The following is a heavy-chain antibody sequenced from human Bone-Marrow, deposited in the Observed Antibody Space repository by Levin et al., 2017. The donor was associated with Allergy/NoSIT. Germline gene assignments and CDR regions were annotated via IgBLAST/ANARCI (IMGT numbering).Heavy chain of an antibody. CDR2: ISGSGGST. J-gene: IGHJ4*02. CDR3: AKHNRGASANYGDFDY. V-gene: IGHV3-23*01. CDR1: GFTFSSYA. D-gene: IGHD1-7*01. Sequence: GGSLRLSCAASGFTFSSYAMSWVRQAPGKGLEWVSAISGSGGSTYYADSVKGRFTISRDNSKNTLYLQMNSLRAEDTAVYYCAKHNRGASANYGDFDYWGQGTLVTVSS.